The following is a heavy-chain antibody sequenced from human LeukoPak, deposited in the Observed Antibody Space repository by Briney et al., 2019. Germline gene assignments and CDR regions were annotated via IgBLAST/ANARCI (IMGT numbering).Heavy chain of an antibody. J-gene: IGHJ4*02. V-gene: IGHV3-30*04. Sequence: GGSLRLSCAASGFTFSSYAMHWVRQAPGKGLEWVAVISYDGSNKYYADSVKGRFTISRDNSKNTLYLQMNSLRAEDTAVYYCATPLHSPDGTQFDYCGQGTLVTVSS. CDR1: GFTFSSYA. CDR3: ATPLHSPDGTQFDY. D-gene: IGHD2/OR15-2a*01. CDR2: ISYDGSNK.